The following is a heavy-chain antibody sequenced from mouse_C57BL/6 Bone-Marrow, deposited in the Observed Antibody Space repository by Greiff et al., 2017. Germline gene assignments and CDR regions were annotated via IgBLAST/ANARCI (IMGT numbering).Heavy chain of an antibody. CDR1: GYTFTSYW. CDR3: TRTPITTVVAYWYFDV. V-gene: IGHV1-62-3*01. Sequence: QVQLQQPGAELVKPGASVKLSCKASGYTFTSYWMHWVKQRPGRGLEWIGRIDPNSGGTKYNEKFKGKAILTADKSSSTAYMELRSLTSEDSAVYYCTRTPITTVVAYWYFDVWGTGTTVTVSS. J-gene: IGHJ1*03. D-gene: IGHD1-1*01. CDR2: IDPNSGGT.